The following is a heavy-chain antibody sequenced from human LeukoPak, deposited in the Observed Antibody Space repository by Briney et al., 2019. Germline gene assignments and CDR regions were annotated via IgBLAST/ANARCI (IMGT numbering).Heavy chain of an antibody. CDR1: GFTFSSYA. CDR3: AKDRPAGYCSSTSCYSSADY. V-gene: IGHV3-23*01. J-gene: IGHJ4*02. Sequence: GGSLRLSCAASGFTFSSYAMSWVRQAPGKGLEWVSAISGSGGSTYYADSVEGRFTISRDNSKNTLYLQMNSLRAEDTAVYYCAKDRPAGYCSSTSCYSSADYWGQGTLVTVSS. D-gene: IGHD2-2*03. CDR2: ISGSGGST.